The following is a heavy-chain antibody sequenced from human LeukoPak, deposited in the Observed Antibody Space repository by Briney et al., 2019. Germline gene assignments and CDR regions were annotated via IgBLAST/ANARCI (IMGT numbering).Heavy chain of an antibody. J-gene: IGHJ4*02. V-gene: IGHV3-23*01. D-gene: IGHD3-10*01. CDR3: AKGLYYYNSGSFDY. CDR1: GFTFSSDA. Sequence: PGGSLRLSCAASGFTFSSDAMSWVRQAPGKGLQWVSGISGSGDSTFYGDSVKGRFTISRDNSKNTLYLQMNSLRAEDTAVYFCAKGLYYYNSGSFDYWGQGTLVTVSS. CDR2: ISGSGDST.